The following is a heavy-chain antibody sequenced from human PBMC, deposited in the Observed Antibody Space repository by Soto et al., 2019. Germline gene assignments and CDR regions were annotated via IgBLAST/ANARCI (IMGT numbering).Heavy chain of an antibody. J-gene: IGHJ4*02. D-gene: IGHD3-22*01. Sequence: EGSLRLSCAASGFTFSSYAMSWVRQAPGKGLEWVSAISGSGGSTYYADSVKGRFTISRDNSKNTLYLQMNSLRAEDTAVYYCAKDSQYWLFPPFDYWGQGTLVTVSS. CDR1: GFTFSSYA. CDR2: ISGSGGST. V-gene: IGHV3-23*01. CDR3: AKDSQYWLFPPFDY.